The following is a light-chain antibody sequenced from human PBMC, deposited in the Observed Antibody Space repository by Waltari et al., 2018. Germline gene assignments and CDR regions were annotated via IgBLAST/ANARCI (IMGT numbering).Light chain of an antibody. V-gene: IGKV1-39*01. CDR3: HQSYKAPQT. J-gene: IGKJ4*01. CDR1: QCLSTA. Sequence: DIQMTQSPSSLSASVGDRVSITFRASQCLSTALSWYLQKPGKAPKLLIYAASLLQDGVPSRFRGSGSGTDFTLTISNLQPEDFATYFCHQSYKAPQTFGGGTRLEIK. CDR2: AAS.